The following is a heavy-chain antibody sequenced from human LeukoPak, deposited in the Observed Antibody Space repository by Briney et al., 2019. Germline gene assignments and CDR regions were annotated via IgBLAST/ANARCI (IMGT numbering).Heavy chain of an antibody. CDR2: INPNSGGT. V-gene: IGHV1-2*02. CDR3: ARQLTYYYDSAGRYAFEI. CDR1: GYTSTGYY. D-gene: IGHD3-22*01. Sequence: GASVKVSCKASGYTSTGYYMHWVRQAPGRGLEWMGWINPNSGGTNYAQKFQGRVTMTRDTSISTAYMELSRLRSDDTAVYYCARQLTYYYDSAGRYAFEIWGQGTILTVSA. J-gene: IGHJ3*02.